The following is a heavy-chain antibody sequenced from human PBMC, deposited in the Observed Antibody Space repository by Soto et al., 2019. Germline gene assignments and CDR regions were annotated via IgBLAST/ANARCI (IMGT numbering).Heavy chain of an antibody. CDR3: ARGDYDILTGYQYYFDY. Sequence: LSLTCAVSGGSISSGGYSWSWIRQPPGKGLEWIGYIYHSGSTYYNPSLKSRVTISVDRSKNQFSLKLSSVTAADTAVYYCARGDYDILTGYQYYFDYWGQGTLVTVSS. V-gene: IGHV4-30-2*01. J-gene: IGHJ4*02. CDR1: GGSISSGGYS. CDR2: IYHSGST. D-gene: IGHD3-9*01.